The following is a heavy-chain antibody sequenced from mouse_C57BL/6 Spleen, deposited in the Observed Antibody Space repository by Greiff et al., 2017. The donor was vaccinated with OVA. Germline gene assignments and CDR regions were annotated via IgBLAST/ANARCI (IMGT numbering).Heavy chain of an antibody. CDR3: ARFGYDYDGIDY. D-gene: IGHD2-4*01. CDR2: IDPANGNT. J-gene: IGHJ2*01. CDR1: GFNIKNTY. Sequence: DVKLQESVAELVRPGASVKLSCTASGFNIKNTYMHWVKQRPEQGLEWIGRIDPANGNTKYAPKFQGKATITADTSANTAYQQLSSLTSEDTAIDYCARFGYDYDGIDYWGQGTTLTVSS. V-gene: IGHV14-3*01.